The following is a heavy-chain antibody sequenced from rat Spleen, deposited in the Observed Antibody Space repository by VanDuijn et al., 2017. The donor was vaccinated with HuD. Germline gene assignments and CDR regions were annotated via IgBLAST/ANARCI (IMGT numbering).Heavy chain of an antibody. D-gene: IGHD1-1*01. CDR2: ITNFAGRT. J-gene: IGHJ2*01. CDR3: ARLLQFDY. Sequence: EVQLVESGGGLVQPGRSLKLSCAASGFTFSNYYMAWVRQAPTKGLEWVASITNFAGRTHYPDSVKGRFTISRDIAKSTLFLQMDSLRSEDTATYYCARLLQFDYWGQGVMVTVSS. V-gene: IGHV5-25*01. CDR1: GFTFSNYY.